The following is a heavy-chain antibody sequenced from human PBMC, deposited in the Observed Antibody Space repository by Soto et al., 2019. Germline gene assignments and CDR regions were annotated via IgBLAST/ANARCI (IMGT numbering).Heavy chain of an antibody. J-gene: IGHJ6*02. V-gene: IGHV4-59*08. CDR3: ARHASKRGVTIPYYYYYYMDV. CDR2: VWYSGTT. Sequence: PSQTLSLTCTVSGGSLSNYYWSWIRQPPGKGLEWIGYVWYSGTTNYNPSLTGRVSMSIDTSENQFSLKLSSVTAADTAVYYCARHASKRGVTIPYYYYYYMDVWGQGTTVTVSS. D-gene: IGHD3-16*01. CDR1: GGSLSNYY.